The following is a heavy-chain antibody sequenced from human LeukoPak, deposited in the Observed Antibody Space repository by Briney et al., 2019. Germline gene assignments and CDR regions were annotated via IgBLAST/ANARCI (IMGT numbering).Heavy chain of an antibody. Sequence: QSGGSLRLSCAGSGFPFSSYEMNWLRQAPGKGREGVSHIDSSGITIYYGDSVKGRFTISRDNAKNSIYLQMDSLRVEDTAIYYCARDSVGDLLDYWGQGTPVTVSS. V-gene: IGHV3-48*03. CDR3: ARDSVGDLLDY. J-gene: IGHJ4*02. CDR2: IDSSGITI. D-gene: IGHD4-17*01. CDR1: GFPFSSYE.